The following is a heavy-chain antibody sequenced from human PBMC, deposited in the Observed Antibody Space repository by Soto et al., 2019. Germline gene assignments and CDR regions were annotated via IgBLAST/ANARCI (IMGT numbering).Heavy chain of an antibody. CDR2: INPTGGRA. Sequence: GLEWMGVINPTGGRASYAPKFQGRVTLTRDTSTSTAYMELSSLRSDDTAVYFCSILTTKVREINDDLSAFWVQGTLVTVSS. D-gene: IGHD3-10*01. V-gene: IGHV1-46*03. J-gene: IGHJ4*03. CDR3: SILTTKVREINDDLSAF.